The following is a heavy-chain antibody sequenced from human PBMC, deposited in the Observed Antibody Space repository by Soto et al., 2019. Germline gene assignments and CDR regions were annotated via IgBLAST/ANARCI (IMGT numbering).Heavy chain of an antibody. D-gene: IGHD5-12*01. CDR2: TYFRSKWYN. CDR1: GDSVSSNTAS. Sequence: PSQTLSLTCAISGDSVSSNTASWNRIRQSPSRGLEWLGRTYFRSKWYNDYAVSVKSRIIINPDTSNNQFSLQLNSVTPEDTAVYFCAKGDNLGPKTGYAFDPWGQGIMVTVS. J-gene: IGHJ5*02. V-gene: IGHV6-1*01. CDR3: AKGDNLGPKTGYAFDP.